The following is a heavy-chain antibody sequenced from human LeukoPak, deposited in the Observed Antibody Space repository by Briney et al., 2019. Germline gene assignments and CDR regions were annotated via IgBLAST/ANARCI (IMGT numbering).Heavy chain of an antibody. J-gene: IGHJ3*01. V-gene: IGHV3-7*01. CDR2: IKQDGSEK. CDR1: GFTFSSYW. Sequence: GGSLRLSCAASGFTFSSYWMSWVRQAPGKGLEWVANIKQDGSEKYYVDSVKGRFTISRDNAKNSLYLQMNSLRAEDTAVYYCARDWLAGNPYHAFDLWGKGTMVTVSS. D-gene: IGHD3-22*01. CDR3: ARDWLAGNPYHAFDL.